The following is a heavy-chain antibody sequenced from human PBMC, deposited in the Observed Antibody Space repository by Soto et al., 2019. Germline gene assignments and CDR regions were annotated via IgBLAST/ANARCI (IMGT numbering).Heavy chain of an antibody. D-gene: IGHD3-16*01. CDR3: ARRRLRLGELEGAAFDI. Sequence: QVQLVQSGAEVKKPGASVKVSCKASGYTFTSYDINWVRQATGQGLEWMGWMNPNSGNTGYAQKFQGRVTMTRNTSISTAYMELSSLRSEDTAVYYCARRRLRLGELEGAAFDIWGQGTMVTVSS. J-gene: IGHJ3*02. CDR1: GYTFTSYD. CDR2: MNPNSGNT. V-gene: IGHV1-8*01.